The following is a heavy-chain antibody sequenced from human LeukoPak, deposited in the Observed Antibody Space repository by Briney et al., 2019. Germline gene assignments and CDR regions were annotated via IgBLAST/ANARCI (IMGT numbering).Heavy chain of an antibody. CDR2: INPSGDNT. D-gene: IGHD3-3*01. CDR3: ARGPHRRTYDRDNWFDP. CDR1: GYTFTSYY. J-gene: IGHJ5*02. V-gene: IGHV1-46*01. Sequence: ASVKVSCKASGYTFTSYYMYWVRQAPGQGLEWMGIINPSGDNTNYARKFQGRVTMTRDMSTTTVYMELSSLRSEDTAVYYCARGPHRRTYDRDNWFDPWGQGTLVTVSS.